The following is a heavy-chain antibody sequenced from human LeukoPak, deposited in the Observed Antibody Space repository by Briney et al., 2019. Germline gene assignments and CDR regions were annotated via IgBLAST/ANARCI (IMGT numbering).Heavy chain of an antibody. J-gene: IGHJ3*02. CDR2: IFYTGTT. V-gene: IGHV4-39*07. Sequence: KPSETLSLTCTVSGGSISISGYYWAWIRQPPGKGPEWIGSIFYTGTTYYNPSLKGRVTISVDTSKNQFSLKLSSVTAADTAVYYCARARNYYDSSGFYYEGDAFDIWGQGTMVTVSS. D-gene: IGHD3-22*01. CDR3: ARARNYYDSSGFYYEGDAFDI. CDR1: GGSISISGYY.